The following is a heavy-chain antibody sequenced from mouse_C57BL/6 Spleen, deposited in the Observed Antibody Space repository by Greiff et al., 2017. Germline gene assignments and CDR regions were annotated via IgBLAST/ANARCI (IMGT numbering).Heavy chain of an antibody. J-gene: IGHJ2*01. CDR2: IYTGDGDT. D-gene: IGHD1-1*01. CDR1: GYAFSSYW. V-gene: IGHV1-80*01. Sequence: VQLQQSGAELVKPGASVKISCKASGYAFSSYWMNWVKQRPGKGLEWIGQIYTGDGDTNYNGKFKGKATLTADKSSSTAYMQLSSLTSEDSAVYFCARLDTTVPFDYWGQGTTLTVSS. CDR3: ARLDTTVPFDY.